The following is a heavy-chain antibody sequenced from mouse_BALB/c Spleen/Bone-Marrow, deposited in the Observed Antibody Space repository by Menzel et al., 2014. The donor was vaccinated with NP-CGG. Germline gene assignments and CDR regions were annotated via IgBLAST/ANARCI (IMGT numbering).Heavy chain of an antibody. J-gene: IGHJ4*01. Sequence: ESGAELVKPGASVKLSCKASGYTFTSYDINWVRQRPEQGLVWIGWIFPGDGSTKYNEKFKGKATLTTDKSSSTAYMQLSRLTSEDSAVYFCAPYYDGVMDYWGQGTSVTVSS. CDR2: IFPGDGST. CDR1: GYTFTSYD. V-gene: IGHV1-85*01. D-gene: IGHD2-3*01. CDR3: APYYDGVMDY.